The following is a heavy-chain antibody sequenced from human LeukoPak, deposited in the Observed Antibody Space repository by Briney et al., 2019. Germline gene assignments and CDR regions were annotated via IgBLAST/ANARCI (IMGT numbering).Heavy chain of an antibody. CDR2: IYTSGST. D-gene: IGHD6-19*01. CDR3: ARNPTAGYSSGWKMYNWFDP. Sequence: SETLSLTCTVPGGSISSGSYYWSWIRQPAGKGLEWIGRIYTSGSTNYNPSLKSRVTISVDTSKNQFSLKLSSVTAADTAVYYCARNPTAGYSSGWKMYNWFDPWGQGTLVTVSS. V-gene: IGHV4-61*02. J-gene: IGHJ5*02. CDR1: GGSISSGSYY.